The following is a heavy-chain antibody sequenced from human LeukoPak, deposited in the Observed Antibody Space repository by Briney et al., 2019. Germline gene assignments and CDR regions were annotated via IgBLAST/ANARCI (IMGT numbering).Heavy chain of an antibody. D-gene: IGHD4/OR15-4a*01. J-gene: IGHJ6*03. CDR2: IYYSGST. V-gene: IGHV4-59*11. Sequence: SETLSLTCTVSGGSISSHYWSWIRQPPGKGLEWIGYIYYSGSTNYNPSLKSRVTISVDTSKNQFSLKLSSVTAADTAVYYCAGCDYYYYMDVWGKGTTVTVSS. CDR1: GGSISSHY. CDR3: AGCDYYYYMDV.